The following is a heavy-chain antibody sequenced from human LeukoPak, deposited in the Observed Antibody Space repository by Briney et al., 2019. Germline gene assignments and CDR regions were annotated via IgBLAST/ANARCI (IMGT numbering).Heavy chain of an antibody. Sequence: QPGGSLRLSCAASGFTISSYEMNWVRQAPGKGLEWVSYISSSGSTIYYADSVKGRFTISRDNAKNSLYLQMNSLRAEDTAVYYCARDQVPAAIGGYYFDYWGQGTLVTVSS. V-gene: IGHV3-48*03. CDR2: ISSSGSTI. CDR1: GFTISSYE. CDR3: ARDQVPAAIGGYYFDY. D-gene: IGHD2-2*02. J-gene: IGHJ4*02.